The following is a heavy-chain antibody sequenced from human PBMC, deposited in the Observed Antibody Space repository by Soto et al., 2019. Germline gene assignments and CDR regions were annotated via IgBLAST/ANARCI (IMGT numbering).Heavy chain of an antibody. CDR3: ARDWAFDI. J-gene: IGHJ3*02. CDR1: GFTFSSNW. CDR2: IKQDGSEK. Sequence: LRLSCAASGFTFSSNWMSWVRQAPGKGLEWVASIKQDGSEKYYVDSVKGRFTISRDNAKNSLYLQMNSLRAEDTAVYYCARDWAFDIWGQGTMVTVSS. V-gene: IGHV3-7*01.